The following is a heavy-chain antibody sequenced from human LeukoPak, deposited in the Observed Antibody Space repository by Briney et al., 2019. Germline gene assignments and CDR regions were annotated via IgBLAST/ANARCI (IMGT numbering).Heavy chain of an antibody. V-gene: IGHV4-34*01. CDR1: AGSFSGYY. D-gene: IGHD6-13*01. CDR2: INHSGST. Sequence: SETLSLTCAVYAGSFSGYYWSWIRQPPGKGLEWIGEINHSGSTNYNPSLKSRVTISVDTSKNQFSLKLSSVTAADTAVYYCASGSSSSWHPDAFDIWGQGTMVTVSS. J-gene: IGHJ3*02. CDR3: ASGSSSSWHPDAFDI.